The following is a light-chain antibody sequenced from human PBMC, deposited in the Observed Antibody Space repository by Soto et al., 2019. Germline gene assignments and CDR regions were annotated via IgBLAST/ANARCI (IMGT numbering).Light chain of an antibody. CDR3: AAWDDSLSGPNYV. Sequence: QSALTQPPSASGTPGQRVTISCSGSSSNIGSNYVYWYQQLPGTAPKLLINRNNQRPSGVPVRFSGSESGTSASLAISGLRSEDEAEYYCAAWDDSLSGPNYVFGTGTKVTVL. CDR1: SSNIGSNY. J-gene: IGLJ1*01. CDR2: RNN. V-gene: IGLV1-47*01.